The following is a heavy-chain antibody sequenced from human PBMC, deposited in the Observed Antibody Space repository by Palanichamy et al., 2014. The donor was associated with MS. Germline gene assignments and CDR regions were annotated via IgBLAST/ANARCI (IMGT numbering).Heavy chain of an antibody. CDR3: ARDIGPVPGDYYYGLDV. Sequence: QVQLVQSGAEVKEPGASVRVSCKASGYTFSSYGISWARQAPGQGLEWMGWISTYNGNTKYAQKFQDRATMTTDTSTTTAHMDLRSLRSDDSAVYFCARDIGPVPGDYYYGLDVWGQGTTVTVSS. D-gene: IGHD3-10*01. V-gene: IGHV1-18*04. CDR2: ISTYNGNT. J-gene: IGHJ6*02. CDR1: GYTFSSYG.